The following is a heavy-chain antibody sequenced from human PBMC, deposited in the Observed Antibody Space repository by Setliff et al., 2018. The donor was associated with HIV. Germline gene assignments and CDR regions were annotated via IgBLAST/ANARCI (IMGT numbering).Heavy chain of an antibody. CDR1: GGTFSSYT. V-gene: IGHV1-69*05. D-gene: IGHD3-10*01. Sequence: SVKVSCKASGGTFSSYTINWVRQAPGQGLEWMGGVIPIFGTANYAQKFQGRVTITTDESTSTAYMELSSLRSEDTALYYCARTREMVRGVITPAFVYWGLGTLVTVSS. CDR3: ARTREMVRGVITPAFVY. J-gene: IGHJ4*02. CDR2: VIPIFGTA.